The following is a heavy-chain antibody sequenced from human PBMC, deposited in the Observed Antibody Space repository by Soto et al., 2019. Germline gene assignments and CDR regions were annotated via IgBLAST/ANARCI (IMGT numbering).Heavy chain of an antibody. Sequence: GVSLKVSCKGAGYSFISYGSGWVRKLPGKGLEWMGIIYPGDSDTRYSPSFQGQVTISADKSISTAYLQWSSLKASDTAMYYCARQKLERPPFDAFDIWGQGTMVTVSS. CDR3: ARQKLERPPFDAFDI. CDR1: GYSFISYG. D-gene: IGHD1-1*01. CDR2: IYPGDSDT. J-gene: IGHJ3*02. V-gene: IGHV5-51*01.